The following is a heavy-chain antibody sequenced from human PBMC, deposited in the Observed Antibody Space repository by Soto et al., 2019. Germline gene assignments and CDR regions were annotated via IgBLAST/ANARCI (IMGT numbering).Heavy chain of an antibody. J-gene: IGHJ4*02. V-gene: IGHV3-7*03. Sequence: GGSLRLSCTGSGFTFGDYALNWVRQAPGKGPEWLASIKEDGSERYYLDSVKGRFTISRDNAKDSLSLQMNSLRGEDTAFYYCARDVGPVTIFGEALSGYFDFWGQGTLVTVSS. CDR2: IKEDGSER. D-gene: IGHD3-3*01. CDR1: GFTFGDYA. CDR3: ARDVGPVTIFGEALSGYFDF.